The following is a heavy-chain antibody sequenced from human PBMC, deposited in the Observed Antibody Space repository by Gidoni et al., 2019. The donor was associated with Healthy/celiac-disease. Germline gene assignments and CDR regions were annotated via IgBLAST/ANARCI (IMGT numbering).Heavy chain of an antibody. CDR1: GFTFSSYS. CDR2: ISSSSSYI. CDR3: ARDLVGATRTLDY. V-gene: IGHV3-21*01. J-gene: IGHJ4*02. D-gene: IGHD1-26*01. Sequence: EVQLVESGGGLVKPGGSLRLSCAASGFTFSSYSMNWVRQAPGKGLEWVSSISSSSSYIYYADSVKGRFTISRDNAKNSLYLQMNSLRAEDTAVYYCARDLVGATRTLDYWGQGTLVTVSS.